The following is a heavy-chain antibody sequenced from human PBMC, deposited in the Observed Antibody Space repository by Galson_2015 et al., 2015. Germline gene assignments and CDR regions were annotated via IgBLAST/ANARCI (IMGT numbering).Heavy chain of an antibody. CDR1: GFTFGDYY. Sequence: SLRLSCAASGFTFGDYYMTWIRQAPGKGLEWVSHISGSDGTIYYADSVKGRFTISRDNAKRSVFLQLNSLRAEDTAVYYCARVGQHYSVWSSPAPRFFHYFYMDVWGRGTTVSVSS. J-gene: IGHJ6*03. CDR3: ARVGQHYSVWSSPAPRFFHYFYMDV. CDR2: ISGSDGTI. D-gene: IGHD3-3*01. V-gene: IGHV3-11*01.